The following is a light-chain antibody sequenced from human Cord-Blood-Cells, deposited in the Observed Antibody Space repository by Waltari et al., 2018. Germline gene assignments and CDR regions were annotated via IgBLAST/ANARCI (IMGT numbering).Light chain of an antibody. V-gene: IGLV2-14*01. CDR1: SSAVGGYNY. J-gene: IGLJ2*01. Sequence: QSALTQPASVSGSPGQSITISCTGTSSAVGGYNYVAWYQQHPGKAPKPMIYEVSNRPSGVSNRFSGSKSGNTASLTISGLQAEDGADYYCSSYTSSSTVVFGGGTKLTVL. CDR3: SSYTSSSTVV. CDR2: EVS.